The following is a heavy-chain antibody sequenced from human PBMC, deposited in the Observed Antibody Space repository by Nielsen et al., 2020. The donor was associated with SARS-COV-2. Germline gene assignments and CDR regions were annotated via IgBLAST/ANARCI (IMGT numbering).Heavy chain of an antibody. Sequence: GGSLRLSCAASGFTFSDYWMSWIRQAPGKGPEWLSYINTGSTYTNYADSVKGRFTISRDNAQNSLFLQMNSLGVEDTAMYYCTKNGPRAAAGSSRPDYWGQGILVTVSS. J-gene: IGHJ4*02. CDR1: GFTFSDYW. CDR3: TKNGPRAAAGSSRPDY. V-gene: IGHV3-11*03. CDR2: INTGSTYT. D-gene: IGHD6-13*01.